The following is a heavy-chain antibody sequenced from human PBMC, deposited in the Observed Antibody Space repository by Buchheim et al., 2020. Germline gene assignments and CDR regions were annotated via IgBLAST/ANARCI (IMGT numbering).Heavy chain of an antibody. CDR3: ARDLVVQGVIDYYYYGMDV. CDR2: ISSSGSTI. V-gene: IGHV3-48*03. CDR1: GFTFSSYE. Sequence: EVQLLESGGGLVQPGGSLRLSCAASGFTFSSYEMNWVRQAPGKGLEWVSYISSSGSTIYYADSVKGRFTISRDNAKNSLYLQMNSLRAEDTAVYYCARDLVVQGVIDYYYYGMDVWGQGTT. J-gene: IGHJ6*02. D-gene: IGHD3-10*01.